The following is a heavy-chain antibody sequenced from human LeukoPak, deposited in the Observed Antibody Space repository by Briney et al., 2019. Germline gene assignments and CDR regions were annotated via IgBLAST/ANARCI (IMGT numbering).Heavy chain of an antibody. D-gene: IGHD3-16*01. CDR1: RFTVSSNY. CDR2: IYSSGST. J-gene: IGHJ4*02. CDR3: ARGRFGLSLDY. V-gene: IGHV3-66*01. Sequence: TGGSLRLSCAASRFTVSSNYMSWVRQAPGKGLEWVSFIYSSGSTYYADSVRGRFTISRDNSNNTLYLQMNSLRVEDTAVYYCARGRFGLSLDYWGQGTLVTASS.